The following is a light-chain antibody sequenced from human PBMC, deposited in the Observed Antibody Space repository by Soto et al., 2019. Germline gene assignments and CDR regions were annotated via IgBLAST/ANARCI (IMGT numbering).Light chain of an antibody. CDR3: QQYGSSPFIT. V-gene: IGKV3-20*01. J-gene: IGKJ5*01. Sequence: EIVRSQSPATLSVSPGESATLPCRASQSLSSSFLAWYQQKPGQAPRLLIYGASSRATGIPDRFSGSGSGTDFTLTVSRLEPQDFAVYYGQQYGSSPFITFGQGTRLEIK. CDR2: GAS. CDR1: QSLSSSF.